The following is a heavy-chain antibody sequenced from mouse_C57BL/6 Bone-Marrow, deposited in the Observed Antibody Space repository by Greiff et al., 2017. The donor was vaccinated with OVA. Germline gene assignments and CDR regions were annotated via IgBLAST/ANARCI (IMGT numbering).Heavy chain of an antibody. J-gene: IGHJ1*03. Sequence: QVQLQQPGAELVKPGASVKVSCKASGYTFTSYWMHWVKQRPGQGLEWIGRIHPSDSDTNYNQKFKGKATLTVDNSSSTAYLQRSSLTSEDSAVYYCATNASVEWYFDVWGTGTTVTVSS. CDR1: GYTFTSYW. CDR3: ATNASVEWYFDV. V-gene: IGHV1-74*01. CDR2: IHPSDSDT.